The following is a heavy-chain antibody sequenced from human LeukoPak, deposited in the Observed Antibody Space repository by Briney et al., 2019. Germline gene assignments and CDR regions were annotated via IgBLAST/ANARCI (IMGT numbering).Heavy chain of an antibody. V-gene: IGHV3-30*18. CDR1: GGSISSGG. CDR2: ISSDGSNK. D-gene: IGHD3-10*01. CDR3: AKDMPGGQRITMVRGVMVGYYYYGMDV. J-gene: IGHJ6*02. Sequence: LSLTCTVSGGSISSGGYYWSWIRQHPGKGLEWVAVISSDGSNKYYADSVKGRFTISRDNSKNSLYLQMNSLRTEDTALYYCAKDMPGGQRITMVRGVMVGYYYYGMDVWGQGTTVTVSS.